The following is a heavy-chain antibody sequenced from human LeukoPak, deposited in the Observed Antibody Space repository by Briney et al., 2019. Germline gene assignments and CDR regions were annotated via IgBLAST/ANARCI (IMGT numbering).Heavy chain of an antibody. V-gene: IGHV4-34*01. Sequence: PSETLSHTCAVYGGSFSGYYWSWIRQPPGKGLEWIGEINHSGSTNYNPSLKSRVTISVDTSKNQFSLKLSSVTAADTAVYYCARVTTPTGYSSSWYAFDYWGQGTLVTVSS. J-gene: IGHJ4*02. D-gene: IGHD6-13*01. CDR2: INHSGST. CDR3: ARVTTPTGYSSSWYAFDY. CDR1: GGSFSGYY.